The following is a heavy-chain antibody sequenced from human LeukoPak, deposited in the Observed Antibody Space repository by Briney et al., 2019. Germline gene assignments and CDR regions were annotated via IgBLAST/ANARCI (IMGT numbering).Heavy chain of an antibody. J-gene: IGHJ5*02. CDR2: ISYDGSNK. V-gene: IGHV3-30*03. Sequence: TGGPLRLSCAASGFTFSSYGMHWVRQAPGKGLEWVAVISYDGSNKYYADSVKGRFTISRDNSKNTLYLQMNSLRAEDTAVYYCARPRGAAAGTFGFDPWGQGTLVTVSS. CDR1: GFTFSSYG. CDR3: ARPRGAAAGTFGFDP. D-gene: IGHD6-13*01.